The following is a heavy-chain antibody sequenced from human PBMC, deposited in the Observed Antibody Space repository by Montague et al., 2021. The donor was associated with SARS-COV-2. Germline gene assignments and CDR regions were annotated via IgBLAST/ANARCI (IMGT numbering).Heavy chain of an antibody. D-gene: IGHD3-9*01. Sequence: SLRLSCAASGFTFSSYAMSWVRQAPGKGLEWVSAISGSGASTYYADSVKGRFTISRDNSKNTLYLQMNSLRAEDTAVYYCAKDLYYDILTGYCLEGWAFDYWGQGTLVTVSS. J-gene: IGHJ4*02. CDR1: GFTFSSYA. CDR3: AKDLYYDILTGYCLEGWAFDY. V-gene: IGHV3-23*01. CDR2: ISGSGAST.